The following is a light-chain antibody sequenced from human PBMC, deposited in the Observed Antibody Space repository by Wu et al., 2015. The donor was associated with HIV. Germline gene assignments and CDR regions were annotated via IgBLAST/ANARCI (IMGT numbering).Light chain of an antibody. Sequence: EIVLTQSPATLSLSPGERATLSCRASQSVSSYLAWYQQKPGQAPRLLIYDASNRATGIPARFSGSGSGTDFTLTISSLEPEDFAVYYCQQRSNWPGTFGRRDQGGNQT. V-gene: IGKV3-11*01. CDR2: DAS. CDR1: QSVSSY. CDR3: QQRSNWPGT. J-gene: IGKJ1*01.